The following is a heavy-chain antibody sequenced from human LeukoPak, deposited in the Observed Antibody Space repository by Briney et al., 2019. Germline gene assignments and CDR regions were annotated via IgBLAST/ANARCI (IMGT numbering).Heavy chain of an antibody. D-gene: IGHD3-22*01. J-gene: IGHJ4*02. CDR1: GGSISSHY. Sequence: NPSETLSLTCTVSGGSISSHYWSWIRQPPGKGLEWIGYIYYSGSTNYNPSLKSRVTISVDTSKNQFSLKLSSVTAADTAVYYCARGPTDYYDSSGYYHYFDYWGQGTLVTVSS. V-gene: IGHV4-59*11. CDR3: ARGPTDYYDSSGYYHYFDY. CDR2: IYYSGST.